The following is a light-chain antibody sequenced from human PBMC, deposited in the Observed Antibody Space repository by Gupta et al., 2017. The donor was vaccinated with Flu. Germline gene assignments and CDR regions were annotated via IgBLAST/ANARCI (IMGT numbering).Light chain of an antibody. CDR2: AAS. J-gene: IGKJ2*01. V-gene: IGKV1-39*01. CDR1: QNIGIS. CDR3: QQTYSPPQDT. Sequence: DTVSIACRASQNIGISLMWYQQKPGKAPQLIIYAASTLQPGVPARFSGSGSGTDFTLTITGLQPEDFASYHCQQTYSPPQDTFGQGTNLEIK.